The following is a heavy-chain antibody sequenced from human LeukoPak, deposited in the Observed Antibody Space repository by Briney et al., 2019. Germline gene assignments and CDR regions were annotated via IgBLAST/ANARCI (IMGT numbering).Heavy chain of an antibody. V-gene: IGHV3-15*01. Sequence: GGSLRLSCAASGFTFSNAWMSWVRQAPGKGLEWVGRIKSKTDGGTTDYAAPVKGRFTISRDDSKNTLYLQMNSLKTEDTAVYYCTLLWFGELLQFFDYWGQGTLVTVSS. CDR1: GFTFSNAW. D-gene: IGHD3-10*01. CDR3: TLLWFGELLQFFDY. J-gene: IGHJ4*02. CDR2: IKSKTDGGTT.